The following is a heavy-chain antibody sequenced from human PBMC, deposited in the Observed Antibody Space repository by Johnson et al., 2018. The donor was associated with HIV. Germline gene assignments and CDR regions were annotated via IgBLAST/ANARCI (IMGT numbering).Heavy chain of an antibody. Sequence: VQLVESGGGLVQPGGSLRLSCAASTFTFRTYGMHWVRQAPGKGLEWVAVISYDGSNKYYADSVKGRFTISRDNSKNTLYLQMNSLRAEDTAVYYCATIAAHGAAFDIWGQGTVVTVSS. CDR3: ATIAAHGAAFDI. CDR2: ISYDGSNK. D-gene: IGHD6-25*01. J-gene: IGHJ3*02. CDR1: TFTFRTYG. V-gene: IGHV3-30*03.